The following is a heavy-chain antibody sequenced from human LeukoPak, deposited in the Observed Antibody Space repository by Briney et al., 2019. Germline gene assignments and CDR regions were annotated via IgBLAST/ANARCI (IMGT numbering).Heavy chain of an antibody. J-gene: IGHJ4*02. Sequence: RASVTVSCKASGYTFTSYGISWVRQAPGQGLEWMGWISAYNGNTNYAQKLQGRVTMNTDTSTSTAYMELRSLRSDDTAVYYCARVALATVTKKYFDYWGQGTLVTVSS. V-gene: IGHV1-18*01. CDR2: ISAYNGNT. CDR3: ARVALATVTKKYFDY. D-gene: IGHD4-17*01. CDR1: GYTFTSYG.